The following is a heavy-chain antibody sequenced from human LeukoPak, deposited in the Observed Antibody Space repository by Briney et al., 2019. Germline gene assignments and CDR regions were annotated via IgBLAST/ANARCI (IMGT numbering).Heavy chain of an antibody. CDR3: ANREYHLPALY. Sequence: PGGSLRLSGAASGFTFSTYGMHWVRQAPGKGREGLAVISYDGSNKYYADSVKGRFTISRDNSKNTLYLQRNSLRAEDTAVYYCANREYHLPALYWGQGTLVTVSS. CDR2: ISYDGSNK. D-gene: IGHD2-2*01. J-gene: IGHJ4*02. CDR1: GFTFSTYG. V-gene: IGHV3-30*18.